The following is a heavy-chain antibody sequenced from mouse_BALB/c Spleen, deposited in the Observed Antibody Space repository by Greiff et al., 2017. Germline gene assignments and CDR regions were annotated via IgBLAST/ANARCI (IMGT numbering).Heavy chain of an antibody. CDR3: ARSPFYGSSYDWYFDV. D-gene: IGHD1-1*01. Sequence: VQLKESGPGLVKPSQSLSLTCTVTGYSITSDYAWNWIRQFPGNKLEWMGYISYSGSTSYNPSLKSRISITRDTSKNQFFLQLNSVTTEDTATYYCARSPFYGSSYDWYFDVWGAGTTVTVSS. CDR2: ISYSGST. J-gene: IGHJ1*01. CDR1: GYSITSDYA. V-gene: IGHV3-2*02.